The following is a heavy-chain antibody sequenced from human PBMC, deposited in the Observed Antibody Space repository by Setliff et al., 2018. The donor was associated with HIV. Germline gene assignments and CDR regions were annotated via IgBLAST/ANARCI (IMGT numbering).Heavy chain of an antibody. Sequence: ASVKVSCKTSGYSFKTYSIDWVRQAPGQGLEWMGRINPRGGDTDFAQKFQGRLTLTSDTSMSTVYMEVTSLRSEDTALYFCARGGYEYWGQGSLVTVSS. CDR1: GYSFKTYS. J-gene: IGHJ4*02. D-gene: IGHD2-15*01. CDR2: INPRGGDT. CDR3: ARGGYEY. V-gene: IGHV1-46*02.